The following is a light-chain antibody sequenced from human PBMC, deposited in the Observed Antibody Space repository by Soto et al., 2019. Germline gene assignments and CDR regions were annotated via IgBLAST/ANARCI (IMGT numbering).Light chain of an antibody. V-gene: IGKV3D-15*01. CDR2: DAS. J-gene: IGKJ1*01. CDR3: QQYNNWPPWT. Sequence: DIVMTQSPATLSVSPGERATLSCRASQSIRTDLAWYQQKSGQGPRLLTYDASTRATGIPARFSGSGYGTEFTLTISSLQSEDFAVYYCQQYNNWPPWTFGQGTKVDIK. CDR1: QSIRTD.